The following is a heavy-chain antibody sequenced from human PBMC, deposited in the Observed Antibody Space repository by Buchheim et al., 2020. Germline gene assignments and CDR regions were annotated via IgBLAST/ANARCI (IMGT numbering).Heavy chain of an antibody. CDR3: ARDRGPPRSNYYYYGMDV. CDR2: ISYDGSNK. J-gene: IGHJ6*02. D-gene: IGHD1-26*01. Sequence: QVQLVESGGGVVQPGRSLRLSCAASGFTFSSYAMLWVRQAPGKGLEWVAVISYDGSNKYYADSVKGRFTISRDNSKNTLYLQMNSLRAEDTAVYYCARDRGPPRSNYYYYGMDVWGQGTT. CDR1: GFTFSSYA. V-gene: IGHV3-30*04.